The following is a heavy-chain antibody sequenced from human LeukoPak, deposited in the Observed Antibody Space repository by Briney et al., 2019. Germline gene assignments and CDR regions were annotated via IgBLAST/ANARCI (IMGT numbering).Heavy chain of an antibody. J-gene: IGHJ4*02. CDR1: GFTFSSSA. CDR2: ISSGTSTI. V-gene: IGHV3-48*04. CDR3: ARDNGHYDFWSGYYTYYFDY. D-gene: IGHD3-3*01. Sequence: GGSLRLSCAASGFTFSSSAMNWVRQAPGKGLEWVSYISSGTSTIYYADSVKGRFTISRDNAKNTLYLQMNSLRAEDTAVYYCARDNGHYDFWSGYYTYYFDYWGQGTLVTVSS.